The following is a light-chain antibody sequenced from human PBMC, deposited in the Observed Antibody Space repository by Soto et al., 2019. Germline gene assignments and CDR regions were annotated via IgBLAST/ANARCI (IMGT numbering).Light chain of an antibody. CDR1: QSVATN. V-gene: IGKV3-15*01. J-gene: IGKJ1*01. CDR2: GAS. CDR3: QQYNNWPQT. Sequence: EAVLTQSPATLSVSTGERATLSCSASQSVATNLAWYQQRPGQAPRLLIYGASKRAVGLPARFSGSGSGTEFTLTLSSLQSEEFAVYYCQQYNNWPQTFGQGTKVEIK.